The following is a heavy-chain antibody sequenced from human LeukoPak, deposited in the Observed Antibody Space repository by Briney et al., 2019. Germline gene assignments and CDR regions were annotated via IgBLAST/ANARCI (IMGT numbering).Heavy chain of an antibody. CDR2: IYYSGST. CDR1: AGSISSYY. Sequence: SETLSLTCTVSAGSISSYYWSWIRQPPGKGLEWIGYIYYSGSTNYDPSLKSRVTISVDTSKNQFSLKLSSVTAADTAVCYCARATRYYYDSSGYPYYFDYWGQGTLVTVSS. CDR3: ARATRYYYDSSGYPYYFDY. V-gene: IGHV4-59*01. J-gene: IGHJ4*02. D-gene: IGHD3-22*01.